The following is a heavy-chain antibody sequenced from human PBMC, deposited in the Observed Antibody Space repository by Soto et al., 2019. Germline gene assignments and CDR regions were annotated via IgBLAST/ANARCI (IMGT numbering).Heavy chain of an antibody. J-gene: IGHJ4*02. V-gene: IGHV3-48*03. D-gene: IGHD3-3*01. Sequence: EVQLVESGGGLVQPGGSLRLSCAASGFTFSSYEMNWVRQAPGKGLEWVSYISSSSSYIYYADSVKGRFTISRDNAKNSLYLQMNSLRAEDTAVYYCAREPFDDFWSGYFDYWGQGTLVTVSS. CDR1: GFTFSSYE. CDR2: ISSSSSYI. CDR3: AREPFDDFWSGYFDY.